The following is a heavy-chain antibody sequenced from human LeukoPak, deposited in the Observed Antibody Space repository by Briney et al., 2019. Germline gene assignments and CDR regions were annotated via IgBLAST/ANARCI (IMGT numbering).Heavy chain of an antibody. CDR2: IWYDGSNK. CDR3: ARDRIVVAPTSIGY. D-gene: IGHD2-2*01. Sequence: SGGSLRLSCAASGFTFSSYGMHWVRQAPGKGLEWVAVIWYDGSNKYYADSVKGRFTISRDNSKNSLYLQMNSLRAEDTAVYYCARDRIVVAPTSIGYWGQGTLVTVSS. V-gene: IGHV3-33*01. CDR1: GFTFSSYG. J-gene: IGHJ4*02.